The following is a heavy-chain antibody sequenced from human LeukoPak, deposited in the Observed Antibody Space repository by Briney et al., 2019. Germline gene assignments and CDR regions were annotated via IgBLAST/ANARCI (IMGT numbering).Heavy chain of an antibody. J-gene: IGHJ5*02. V-gene: IGHV3-48*03. CDR2: ISSSGSTI. CDR3: ARDLWELIAGHWFDP. D-gene: IGHD1-26*01. Sequence: GGSLRLSCAASGFTFSSYEMNWVRQAPGKGLEWVSYISSSGSTIYYADSVKGRFTISRDNAKNSLYLQMNSLRAEDTAVYYCARDLWELIAGHWFDPWGQGTLVTVSS. CDR1: GFTFSSYE.